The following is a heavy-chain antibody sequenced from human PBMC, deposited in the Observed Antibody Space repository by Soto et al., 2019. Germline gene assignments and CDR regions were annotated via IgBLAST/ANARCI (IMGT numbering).Heavy chain of an antibody. D-gene: IGHD1-1*01. J-gene: IGHJ4*02. V-gene: IGHV3-30-3*01. CDR1: GFTFHSFT. CDR2: ISYDGINE. CDR3: ARDPRETTYYLDY. Sequence: QVQLVESGGGVVQPGRSLRLSCAASGFTFHSFTMHWVRQSPGKGLEWVALISYDGINEYYADSVKGRFTISRDNSKSTLYLQMNSLRTDDTALYYCARDPRETTYYLDYWGQGTLVTVSS.